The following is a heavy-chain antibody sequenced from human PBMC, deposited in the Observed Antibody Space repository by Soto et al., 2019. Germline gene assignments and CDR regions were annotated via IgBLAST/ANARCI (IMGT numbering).Heavy chain of an antibody. CDR2: ISAYNGNT. D-gene: IGHD3-3*01. CDR3: ARDRPPYFGVVIDFDY. CDR1: GYTFNSYG. J-gene: IGHJ4*02. V-gene: IGHV1-18*01. Sequence: ASVKVSCKASGYTFNSYGISWVRQAPGQGFEWMGWISAYNGNTNYAQKLQGRVTMTTDTSTSTAYMELRSLRSDDTAVYYCARDRPPYFGVVIDFDYWGQGTLVTVSS.